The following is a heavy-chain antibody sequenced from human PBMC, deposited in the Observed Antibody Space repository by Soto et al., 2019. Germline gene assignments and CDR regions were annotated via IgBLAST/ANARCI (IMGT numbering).Heavy chain of an antibody. CDR2: VSAGGDMT. V-gene: IGHV3-23*01. CDR1: GFTFSSYA. Sequence: DVQLLESGGHLVQPGGSLRLSCAASGFTFSSYAMSWVRQAPGKGLEWVSSVSAGGDMTYYSDSVKGRFTISRDNSNNALFLQMNSVRIEDTALNYCARGDRGGSGAPASYYYSGLDVWGQGTTVTAS. D-gene: IGHD3-10*01. J-gene: IGHJ6*02. CDR3: ARGDRGGSGAPASYYYSGLDV.